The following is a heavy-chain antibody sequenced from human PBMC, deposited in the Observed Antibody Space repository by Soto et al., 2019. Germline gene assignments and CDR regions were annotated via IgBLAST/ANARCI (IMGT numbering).Heavy chain of an antibody. J-gene: IGHJ2*01. CDR2: IYYSGST. V-gene: IGHV4-39*01. CDR3: FQAEDGIRGTVPVSAFLLNRSSDL. D-gene: IGHD1-1*01. Sequence: PGKGLEWIGRIYYSGSTYYNPYLKSRVPISVATYKNQFSLKLSSGTAADTAVYFFFQAEDGIRGTVPVSAFLLNRSSDL.